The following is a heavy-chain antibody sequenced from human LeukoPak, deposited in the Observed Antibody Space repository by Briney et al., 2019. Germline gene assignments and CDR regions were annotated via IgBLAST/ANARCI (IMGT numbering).Heavy chain of an antibody. CDR1: GFTFSSYG. V-gene: IGHV3-30*18. CDR3: AKDRRYCSSTSCYGGHDYYYYYYMDV. J-gene: IGHJ6*03. Sequence: PGGSLRLSCAASGFTFSSYGMHWVRQAPGKGLEWVAVISYDGSNKYYADSVKGRFTISRDNSKNTLYLQMNSLRAEDTAVYYCAKDRRYCSSTSCYGGHDYYYYYYMDVWGKGTTVTVSS. CDR2: ISYDGSNK. D-gene: IGHD2-2*01.